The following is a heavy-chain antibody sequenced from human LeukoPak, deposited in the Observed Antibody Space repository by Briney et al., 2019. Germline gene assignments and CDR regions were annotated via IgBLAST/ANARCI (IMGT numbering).Heavy chain of an antibody. J-gene: IGHJ4*02. CDR3: AAGYSSSPEVDY. CDR1: GFTFTSSA. CDR2: IVVGSGNT. Sequence: TSVKVSCKASGFTFTSSAVQWVRQARGQRLEWIGWIVVGSGNTNYAQKFQERVTITRDMSTSTAYMELSSLRSEDTAVYYCAAGYSSSPEVDYGGQGTLVTVSS. D-gene: IGHD6-13*01. V-gene: IGHV1-58*01.